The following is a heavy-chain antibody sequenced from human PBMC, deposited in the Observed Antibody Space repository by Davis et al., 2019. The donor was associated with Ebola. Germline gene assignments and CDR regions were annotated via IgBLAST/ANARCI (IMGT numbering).Heavy chain of an antibody. Sequence: AASVKVSCKASGGTFSSYAISWVRQAPGQGLEWMGGIIPILGIANYAQKFQGRVTITADKSTSTAYMELSSLRSEDTAVYYCARYRGFWSGYYYYGMDVWGQGTTVTVSS. CDR1: GGTFSSYA. CDR3: ARYRGFWSGYYYYGMDV. V-gene: IGHV1-69*10. J-gene: IGHJ6*02. CDR2: IIPILGIA. D-gene: IGHD3-3*01.